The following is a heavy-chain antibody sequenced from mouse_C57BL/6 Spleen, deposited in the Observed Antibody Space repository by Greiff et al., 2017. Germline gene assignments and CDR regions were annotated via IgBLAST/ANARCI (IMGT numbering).Heavy chain of an antibody. CDR1: GYTFTSYW. CDR2: IHPNSGST. V-gene: IGHV1-64*01. CDR3: ASPFTTVDYYAMDY. Sequence: VQLQQPGAELVKPGASVKLSCKASGYTFTSYWMHWVKQRPGQGLEWIGMIHPNSGSTNYNEKFKSKATLTVDKSSSTAYMQLSNLTSEDSAVYYCASPFTTVDYYAMDYWGQGTSVTVSS. D-gene: IGHD1-1*01. J-gene: IGHJ4*01.